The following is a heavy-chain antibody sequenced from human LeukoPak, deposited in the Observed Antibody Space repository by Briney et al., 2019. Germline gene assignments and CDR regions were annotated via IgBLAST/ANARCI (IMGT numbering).Heavy chain of an antibody. Sequence: ASVKVSCKASGYTFTHYGISCVRQAPGQALEWMGWISPYNGNTNYAQKFQGRVTMTADTSTTTAYMELRSLRSDDTAVYYRARDLDIVVVAAAVRHYGLDVWGQGTTVTVSS. J-gene: IGHJ6*01. D-gene: IGHD2-15*01. CDR2: ISPYNGNT. V-gene: IGHV1-18*01. CDR1: GYTFTHYG. CDR3: ARDLDIVVVAAAVRHYGLDV.